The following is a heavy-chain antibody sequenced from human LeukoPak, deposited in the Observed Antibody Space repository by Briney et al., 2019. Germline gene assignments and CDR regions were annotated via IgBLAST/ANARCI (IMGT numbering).Heavy chain of an antibody. Sequence: GASVKVSCKASGYTFTNYYMHWVRQAPGQGLEWMGIINPSGGSASYAQKFQGRVTMTSDTSTGTVYIKLSSLRSEDTAVYYCARVTSSSWYNCFDYWGQGTLVTVSS. CDR1: GYTFTNYY. CDR2: INPSGGSA. J-gene: IGHJ4*02. CDR3: ARVTSSSWYNCFDY. V-gene: IGHV1-46*01. D-gene: IGHD6-13*01.